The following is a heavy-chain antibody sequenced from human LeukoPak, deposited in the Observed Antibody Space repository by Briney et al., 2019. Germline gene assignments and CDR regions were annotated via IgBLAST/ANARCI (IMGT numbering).Heavy chain of an antibody. CDR2: INPNSGDT. D-gene: IGHD2-2*01. CDR1: GYRFSGYY. V-gene: IGHV1-2*02. CDR3: ARDRQYQIPDY. J-gene: IGHJ4*02. Sequence: ASVKVSCKAVGYRFSGYYIQWVRQAPGQGLEWMGWINPNSGDTDFAQKFQGRVTLTRDTSISPAYMELSSLRFDDTAVYYCARDRQYQIPDYWGQGTQVTVSS.